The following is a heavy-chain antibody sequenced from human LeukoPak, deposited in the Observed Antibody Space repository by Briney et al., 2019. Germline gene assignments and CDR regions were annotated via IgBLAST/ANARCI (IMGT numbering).Heavy chain of an antibody. J-gene: IGHJ6*03. CDR2: ISSSGSTK. CDR1: GFTFSSYE. CDR3: AKDGGGTIFGMVIIVHYMDV. V-gene: IGHV3-48*03. D-gene: IGHD3-3*01. Sequence: GGSLRLSCAASGFTFSSYEMNWVRQAPGKGLEWVSYISSSGSTKYYADSVKGRFTISRDNAKNSLYLQMNSLRAEDTALYYCAKDGGGTIFGMVIIVHYMDVWGKGTTVTVSS.